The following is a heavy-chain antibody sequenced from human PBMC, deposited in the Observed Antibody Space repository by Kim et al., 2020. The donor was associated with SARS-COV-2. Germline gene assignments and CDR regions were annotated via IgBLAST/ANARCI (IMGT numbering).Heavy chain of an antibody. Sequence: GGSLRLSCAASGFTFSSYGMHWVCQAPGKGLAWVAVLSYDGSNKYYADSVKGRFTISRDNSKNTLYLHMNSLRAEDTAGYYCAKDVGFLVWLPHDAFDIWGQGTMVTVSS. CDR3: AKDVGFLVWLPHDAFDI. J-gene: IGHJ3*02. V-gene: IGHV3-30*18. D-gene: IGHD3-3*01. CDR2: LSYDGSNK. CDR1: GFTFSSYG.